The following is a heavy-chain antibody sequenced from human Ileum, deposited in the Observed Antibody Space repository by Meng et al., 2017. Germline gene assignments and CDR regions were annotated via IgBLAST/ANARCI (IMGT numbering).Heavy chain of an antibody. CDR3: ARGTTYCNAVKCAYDP. CDR1: GFTFSDYF. J-gene: IGHJ5*02. CDR2: ISSSGGSI. V-gene: IGHV3-11*01. D-gene: IGHD2/OR15-2a*01. Sequence: QVQLIQSGGGLVKPGGSLRLSCSASGFTFSDYFMSWIRQAPGEGLEWLSYISSSGGSIAYADSVKGRFTASRDNSKNALYLQMDSLRAEDTAVYYCARGTTYCNAVKCAYDPWGQGTLVTVSS.